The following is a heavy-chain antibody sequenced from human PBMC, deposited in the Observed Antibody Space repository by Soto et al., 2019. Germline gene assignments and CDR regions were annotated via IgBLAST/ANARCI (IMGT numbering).Heavy chain of an antibody. V-gene: IGHV2-5*02. J-gene: IGHJ4*02. CDR3: AHSGAGAGEIDYFCY. CDR2: IYGDDDR. Sequence: QITLEVSGPTLVKPTQPLTLTCSGSGFSLTASGVAVGWIRQPPGKALEWLALIYGDDDRRYRSSLQNRLTITRDISKNQVVRTMSDMDPVATASYYCAHSGAGAGEIDYFCYWGQGTIVTVSS. D-gene: IGHD3-10*01. CDR1: GFSLTASGVA.